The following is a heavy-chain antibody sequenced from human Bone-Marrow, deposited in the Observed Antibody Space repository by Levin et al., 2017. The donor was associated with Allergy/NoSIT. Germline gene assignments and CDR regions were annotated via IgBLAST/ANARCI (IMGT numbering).Heavy chain of an antibody. J-gene: IGHJ3*01. Sequence: SETLSLTCTVSGGSVSSGSYYWSWIRQPPGTGLEWIGYVYYSGSTKYNPSLKSRVSISIDTSKNQFSLKLNSVTAADTAVYYCARDHNYLKGIDFWGQGTMVAVSS. CDR2: VYYSGST. V-gene: IGHV4-61*01. CDR3: ARDHNYLKGIDF. CDR1: GGSVSSGSYY. D-gene: IGHD4-11*01.